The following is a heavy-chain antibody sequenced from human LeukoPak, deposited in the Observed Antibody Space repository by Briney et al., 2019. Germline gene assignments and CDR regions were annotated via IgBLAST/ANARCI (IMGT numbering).Heavy chain of an antibody. CDR3: ARESSGYFY. V-gene: IGHV3-21*01. D-gene: IGHD3-22*01. CDR2: ISSGSSFI. J-gene: IGHJ4*02. Sequence: GGSLRLSCAASGFTFSTYSMNWVRQAPGKGLEWVSSISSGSSFIYYADSVKGRFTISRDNAKNSLFLQMNSPRAEDTAVYYCARESSGYFYWGQGTLVTVSS. CDR1: GFTFSTYS.